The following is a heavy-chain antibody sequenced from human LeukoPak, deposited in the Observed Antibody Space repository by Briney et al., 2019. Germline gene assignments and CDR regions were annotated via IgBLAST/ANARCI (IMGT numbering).Heavy chain of an antibody. V-gene: IGHV3-74*01. CDR2: IDDDGSGA. J-gene: IGHJ6*03. CDR1: GFTFSAYW. D-gene: IGHD6-13*01. CDR3: ARVSSSWPYYYYYYMDV. Sequence: GGSLRLSCAASGFTFSAYWMHWVRQAPGMGLVWVSRIDDDGSGASYADSVKGRFTISRDNSKNTLYLQMNSLRAEDTAVYYCARVSSSWPYYYYYYMDVWGKGTTVTVSS.